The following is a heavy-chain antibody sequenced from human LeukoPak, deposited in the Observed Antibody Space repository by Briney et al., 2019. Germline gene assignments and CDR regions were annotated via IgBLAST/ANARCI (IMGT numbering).Heavy chain of an antibody. D-gene: IGHD6-13*01. CDR2: INPGNGNT. CDR3: ARDIDRVFNWFDP. J-gene: IGHJ5*02. CDR1: GYTFTNYI. V-gene: IGHV1-3*01. Sequence: ASVKVSCKASGYTFTNYIIHWVRQAPGQRLEWMGWINPGNGNTKYSQNFQGRVTITTDTSASTAYMELSSLRSEDTAVYYCARDIDRVFNWFDPWGQGTQVTVSS.